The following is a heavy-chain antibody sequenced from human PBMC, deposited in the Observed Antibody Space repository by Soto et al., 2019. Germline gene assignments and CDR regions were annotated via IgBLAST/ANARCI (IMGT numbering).Heavy chain of an antibody. J-gene: IGHJ4*02. V-gene: IGHV3-23*01. CDR1: GFTFSSYA. CDR2: ITGRGDST. D-gene: IGHD2-8*01. Sequence: EVQLLESGGGLVQPGGSLRLSCAASGFTFSSYAMSWVRQAPGKGLEWVSTITGRGDSTYYADSVKGRFTISRDNSMNTLYLQMNSLRAEDTAVYYCAKVLMVISHFDYWGQGTLVTVSS. CDR3: AKVLMVISHFDY.